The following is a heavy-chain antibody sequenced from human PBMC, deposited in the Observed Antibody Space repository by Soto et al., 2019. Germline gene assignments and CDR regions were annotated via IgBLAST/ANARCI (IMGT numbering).Heavy chain of an antibody. CDR3: ANSNSSTWYAGYYFEY. D-gene: IGHD6-13*01. CDR1: GFTFSSYA. Sequence: EVQMLESGGGLVQPGGSLRLSCVASGFTFSSYAMIWVRQAPGQGLEWVSGIRNSGVTTDYADSVKGRFTISRDNSKNTLYLQMNSLRAADPAVYYCANSNSSTWYAGYYFEYWGQGTLVTVSS. V-gene: IGHV3-23*01. J-gene: IGHJ4*02. CDR2: IRNSGVTT.